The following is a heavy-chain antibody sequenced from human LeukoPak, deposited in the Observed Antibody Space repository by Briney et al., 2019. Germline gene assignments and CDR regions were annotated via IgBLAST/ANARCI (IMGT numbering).Heavy chain of an antibody. CDR2: IYYSGST. J-gene: IGHJ4*02. V-gene: IGHV4-30-4*01. CDR1: GGSISSGDYY. D-gene: IGHD2-15*01. CDR3: AGGRLDIVVVVAALDY. Sequence: PSETLSLTCTVSGGSISSGDYYWSWIRQPPGKGLEWIGYIYYSGSTYYNPFLKSRVTISVDTSKNQFSLKLSSVTAADTAVYYCAGGRLDIVVVVAALDYWGQGTLVTVSS.